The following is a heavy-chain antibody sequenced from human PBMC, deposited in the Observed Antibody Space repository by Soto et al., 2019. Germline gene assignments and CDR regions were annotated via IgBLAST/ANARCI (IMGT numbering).Heavy chain of an antibody. CDR3: PRRWEGNRKLDS. CDR1: GCSNIIRGYY. J-gene: IGHJ4*02. CDR2: IYYSGRT. V-gene: IGHV4-31*03. D-gene: IGHD1-26*01. Sequence: PSATXSLTGTVSGCSNIIRGYYWSWVRQHPGKGLEWIGYIYYSGRTYYNSSLKSRLSISVDTSKNQFSMKLSSVTAADTAVYYCPRRWEGNRKLDSWGQGTLVTVS.